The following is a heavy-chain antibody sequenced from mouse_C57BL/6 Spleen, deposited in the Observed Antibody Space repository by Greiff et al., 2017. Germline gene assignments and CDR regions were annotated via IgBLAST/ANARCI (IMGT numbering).Heavy chain of an antibody. Sequence: QVQLQQPGAELVKPGASVKLSCKASGYTFTSYWMQWVKQRPGQGLEWIGEIDPSDSYTNYNQKFKGKATLTVDTSSSTAYMQLSSLTSEDSAVYYCARRGSVDYWGQGTTLTVSS. V-gene: IGHV1-50*01. J-gene: IGHJ2*01. CDR1: GYTFTSYW. CDR2: IDPSDSYT. CDR3: ARRGSVDY.